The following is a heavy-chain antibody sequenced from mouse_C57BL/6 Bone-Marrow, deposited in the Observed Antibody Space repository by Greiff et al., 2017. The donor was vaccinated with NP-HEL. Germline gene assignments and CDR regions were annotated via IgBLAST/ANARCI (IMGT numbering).Heavy chain of an antibody. J-gene: IGHJ2*01. CDR3: ARDYYGSRYFDY. V-gene: IGHV1-74*01. Sequence: QVQLKQPGAELVKPGASVKVSCKASGYTFTSYWMHWVKQRPGQGLEWIGRIHPSDSDTNYNQKFKGKATLTADKSSSTAYMELRSLTSEDSAVYFCARDYYGSRYFDYWGQGTTLTVSS. CDR2: IHPSDSDT. CDR1: GYTFTSYW. D-gene: IGHD1-1*01.